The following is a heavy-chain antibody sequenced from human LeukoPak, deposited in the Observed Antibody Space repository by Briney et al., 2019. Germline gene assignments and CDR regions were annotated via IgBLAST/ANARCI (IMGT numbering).Heavy chain of an antibody. CDR2: IYSGGST. J-gene: IGHJ4*02. Sequence: GGSLRLSCAASGFTVSSNYMNWVRQAPGKGLEWVSLIYSGGSTYYADSVKGRFTISRDNSKNTLYLQLNSLRAEDTAVYYCAKGGVAGTGYFDYWGQGTLVTVSS. CDR1: GFTVSSNY. V-gene: IGHV3-53*01. CDR3: AKGGVAGTGYFDY. D-gene: IGHD6-19*01.